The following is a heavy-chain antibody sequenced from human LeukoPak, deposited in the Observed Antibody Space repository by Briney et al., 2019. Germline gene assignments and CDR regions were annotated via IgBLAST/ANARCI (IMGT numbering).Heavy chain of an antibody. D-gene: IGHD5-24*01. V-gene: IGHV3-30*04. CDR3: ARGAGYNYPYYFDY. CDR2: ISYDGSNK. Sequence: GGSLRLSCAASGFTFSSYAMHWVRQAPSKGLEWVAVISYDGSNKYYADSVKGRFTISRDNSKNTLYLQMNSLRAEDTAVYYCARGAGYNYPYYFDYWGQGTLVTVSS. CDR1: GFTFSSYA. J-gene: IGHJ4*02.